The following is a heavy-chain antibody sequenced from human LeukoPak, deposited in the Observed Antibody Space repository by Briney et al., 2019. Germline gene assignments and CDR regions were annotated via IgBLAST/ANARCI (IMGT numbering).Heavy chain of an antibody. D-gene: IGHD1-26*01. V-gene: IGHV3-15*01. CDR2: IKSKIDGGTT. CDR1: GFTFSSYS. CDR3: TTDPQEWELWYS. Sequence: GGSLRLSCAASGFTFSSYSMNWVRQAPGKGLEWVGRIKSKIDGGTTDYAAPVKDRFTFSRDDSKNTLYLQMNSLKTEDTAVYYCTTDPQEWELWYSWGQGTLVTVSS. J-gene: IGHJ4*02.